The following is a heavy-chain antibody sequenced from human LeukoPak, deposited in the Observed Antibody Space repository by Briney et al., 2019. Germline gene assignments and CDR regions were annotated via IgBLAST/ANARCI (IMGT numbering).Heavy chain of an antibody. J-gene: IGHJ3*02. CDR2: ISGDGSST. Sequence: GGSLRLSCAASGFTFSGYWMHWVRQAPGKGLVWVSRISGDGSSTTYADSVKGRFTISRDSAKNTLYLQMSSLRAEDTAVYYCAKAATSGWDAFDIWGQGTMVTVSS. D-gene: IGHD6-19*01. V-gene: IGHV3-74*01. CDR3: AKAATSGWDAFDI. CDR1: GFTFSGYW.